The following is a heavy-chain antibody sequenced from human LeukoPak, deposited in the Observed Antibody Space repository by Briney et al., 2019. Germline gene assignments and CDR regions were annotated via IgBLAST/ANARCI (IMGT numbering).Heavy chain of an antibody. D-gene: IGHD3-10*01. V-gene: IGHV3-53*01. CDR2: IYSGGST. J-gene: IGHJ4*02. CDR1: GFTVSSNY. Sequence: PGGSLRLSCAASGFTVSSNYMSWVRQAPGKGLEWVSVIYSGGSTYYADSVEGRFTISRDNSKNTLYLQMNSLRAEDTAVYYCARAGGSGSEPLDYWGQGTLVTVSS. CDR3: ARAGGSGSEPLDY.